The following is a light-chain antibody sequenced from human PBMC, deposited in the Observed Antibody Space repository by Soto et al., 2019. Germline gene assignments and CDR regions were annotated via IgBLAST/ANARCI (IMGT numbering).Light chain of an antibody. CDR2: DVV. Sequence: QSVLTQPASVSGSPGQSITISCTGSNSDVGAYNYVSWYQHHPGKAPKLIIYDVVNRPSGVSNRFAGSKSGNTASLTISGLQAEDEADYHCSSYTSTSTYVFGGGTKVTVL. J-gene: IGLJ1*01. V-gene: IGLV2-14*03. CDR3: SSYTSTSTYV. CDR1: NSDVGAYNY.